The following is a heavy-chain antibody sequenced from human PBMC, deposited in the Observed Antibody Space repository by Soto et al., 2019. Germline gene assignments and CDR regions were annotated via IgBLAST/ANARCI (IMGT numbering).Heavy chain of an antibody. CDR2: ISSTTNYI. V-gene: IGHV3-21*06. J-gene: IGHJ4*02. CDR3: ARESEDLTSNFDY. Sequence: GGSLRLSCAASGFTFTRYSMNWVRQAPGKGLGWVSFISSTTNYIYYGDSMKGRFTISRDNAKNSLYLEMNSLRAEDTAVYYCARESEDLTSNFDYWGQGTLVTVSS. CDR1: GFTFTRYS.